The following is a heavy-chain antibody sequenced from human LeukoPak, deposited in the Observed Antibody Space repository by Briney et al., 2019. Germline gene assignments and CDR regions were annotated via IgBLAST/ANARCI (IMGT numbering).Heavy chain of an antibody. CDR2: IWYDGSNK. CDR1: GFTFSSYG. CDR3: ARDSRLSSGWPYLDY. D-gene: IGHD6-19*01. Sequence: GGSLRLSCAASGFTFSSYGMHWVRQAPGKGLEWVAVIWYDGSNKYYADSVKGRFTISRDNSKNTLYLQMNSLRAEDTAVYYCARDSRLSSGWPYLDYWGQGTLVTVSS. V-gene: IGHV3-33*01. J-gene: IGHJ4*02.